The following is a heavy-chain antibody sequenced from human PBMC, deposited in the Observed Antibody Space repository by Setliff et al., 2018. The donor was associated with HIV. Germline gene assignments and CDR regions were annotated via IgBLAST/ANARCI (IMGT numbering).Heavy chain of an antibody. J-gene: IGHJ6*03. V-gene: IGHV4-39*01. CDR1: GDSMSSDNYF. CDR3: ARYRRFADYIDV. D-gene: IGHD1-26*01. Sequence: PSETLSLTCTVSGDSMSSDNYFWVWVRQPPGKGLEWMGNIFHSGNTYYSPSLKSRVTMSLDTSMNQFSLKLTSVTAADTALYYCARYRRFADYIDVWDKGTTVTVSS. CDR2: IFHSGNT.